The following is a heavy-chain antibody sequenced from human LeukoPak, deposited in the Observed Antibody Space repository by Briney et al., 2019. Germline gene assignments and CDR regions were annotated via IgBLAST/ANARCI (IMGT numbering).Heavy chain of an antibody. CDR1: GFTFSSYW. Sequence: GGSLRLSCAASGFTFSSYWMSWVRQAPGKGLEWVANIKQDGSEKYYVDSVKGRFTISRDNAKNSLYLQMNSLRAEDTAVYYCAGDRVLFGPYSWDAFDIWGQGTMVTVSS. V-gene: IGHV3-7*01. D-gene: IGHD5-18*01. CDR2: IKQDGSEK. CDR3: AGDRVLFGPYSWDAFDI. J-gene: IGHJ3*02.